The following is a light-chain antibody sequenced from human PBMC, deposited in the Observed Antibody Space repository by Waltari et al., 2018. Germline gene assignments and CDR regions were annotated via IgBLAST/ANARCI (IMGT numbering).Light chain of an antibody. V-gene: IGLV1-44*01. J-gene: IGLJ3*02. Sequence: HSCLTPPPSSSGTPAHRVTISCSSIGPNLDTIPVNWYLELPGTAPKLVIYFNTERPSGVPDRGSGSRSGTSASLVISGLQAEDEGDYFCETWDGGLNGPVFGGGTRLTVL. CDR2: FNT. CDR3: ETWDGGLNGPV. CDR1: GPNLDTIP.